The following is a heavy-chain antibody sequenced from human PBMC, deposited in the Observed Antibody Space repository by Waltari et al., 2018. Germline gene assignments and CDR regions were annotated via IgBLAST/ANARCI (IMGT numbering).Heavy chain of an antibody. V-gene: IGHV1-69*05. CDR2: IIPIFGTA. CDR3: ASSGVGGHYGGAY. J-gene: IGHJ4*02. CDR1: GGTFSSDA. D-gene: IGHD4-17*01. Sequence: QVQLVQSGAEVKKPGSSVKVSCKASGGTFSSDAISWLRQAPGQGLEWMGGIIPIFGTANYAQKFQGRVTITTDESTSTAYMELSSLRSEDTAVYYCASSGVGGHYGGAYWGQGTLVTVSS.